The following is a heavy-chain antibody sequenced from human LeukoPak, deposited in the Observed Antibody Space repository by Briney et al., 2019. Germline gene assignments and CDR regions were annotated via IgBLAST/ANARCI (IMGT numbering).Heavy chain of an antibody. Sequence: GASVKVSCKASGYTFTSYDINRVRQAPGQGLEWMGWISAYNGNTNYAQKLQGRVTMTTDTSTSTAYMELRSLRSDDTAVYYCARADSGYSSGWYERYFDYWGQGTLVTVSS. D-gene: IGHD6-19*01. J-gene: IGHJ4*02. CDR2: ISAYNGNT. CDR1: GYTFTSYD. V-gene: IGHV1-18*01. CDR3: ARADSGYSSGWYERYFDY.